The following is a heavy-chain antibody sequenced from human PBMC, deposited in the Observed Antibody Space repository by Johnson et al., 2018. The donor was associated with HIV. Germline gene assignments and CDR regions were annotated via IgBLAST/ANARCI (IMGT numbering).Heavy chain of an antibody. CDR2: INWNGDST. J-gene: IGHJ3*02. Sequence: VQLVESGGGVVQPGRSLRLSCAASGFTFSSYGMHWVRQAPGKGLEWVSGINWNGDSTGYADSVKGRFTISRDNAKNSLYLQMNSLRAEDTALYYCARAYSYGAFDIWGLGTKVTVSS. D-gene: IGHD5-18*01. V-gene: IGHV3-20*04. CDR3: ARAYSYGAFDI. CDR1: GFTFSSYG.